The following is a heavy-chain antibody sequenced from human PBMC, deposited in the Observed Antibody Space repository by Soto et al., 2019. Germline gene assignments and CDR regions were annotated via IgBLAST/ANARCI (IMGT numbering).Heavy chain of an antibody. CDR1: GFTFTRYS. CDR3: ARESEDLTSNFDY. J-gene: IGHJ4*02. Sequence: GGSLRLSCAAYGFTFTRYSMNWVRQAPGKGLEWASSISSTTNYIYYGDSMKGRFTISRDNAKNSLYLEMNSLRAEDTAVYYCARESEDLTSNFDYWGQGTLVTVSS. V-gene: IGHV3-21*06. CDR2: ISSTTNYI.